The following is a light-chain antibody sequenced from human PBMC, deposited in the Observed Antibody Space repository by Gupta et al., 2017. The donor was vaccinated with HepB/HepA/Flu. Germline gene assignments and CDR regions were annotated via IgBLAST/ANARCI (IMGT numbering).Light chain of an antibody. CDR2: SAS. J-gene: IGKJ5*01. CDR1: QSIRNY. V-gene: IGKV1-39*01. Sequence: DIQMTQSPSPLSASVGDRVTITRRASQSIRNYLNWYQHKPGKAPKLLIYSASTLQNEVPSRFSGSGSGTEFTLTISSLQPEDFAAYYCQQCLTTPITFGQGTRLELK. CDR3: QQCLTTPIT.